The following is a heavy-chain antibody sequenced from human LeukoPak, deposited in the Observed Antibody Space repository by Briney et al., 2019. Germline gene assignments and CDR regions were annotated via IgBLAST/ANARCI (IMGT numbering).Heavy chain of an antibody. D-gene: IGHD6-19*01. CDR1: GGSISSSSYY. Sequence: SETLSLTCTVPGGSISSSSYYWGWIRQPPGKGLEWIGSIYHSGSTYYNPSLKSRVTISVDTSKNQFSLKLSSVTAADTAVYYCARATLYSSIDYWGQGTLVTVSS. CDR2: IYHSGST. J-gene: IGHJ4*02. CDR3: ARATLYSSIDY. V-gene: IGHV4-39*07.